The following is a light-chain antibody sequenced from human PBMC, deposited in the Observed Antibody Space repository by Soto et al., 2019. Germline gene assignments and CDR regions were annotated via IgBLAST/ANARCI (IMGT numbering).Light chain of an antibody. J-gene: IGKJ2*01. CDR2: AAS. Sequence: DIQMTQSPSSLSASVGDRVTLTCRASQSITTYLNWYQQKPGKAPNLLIYAASSLQSGVPSRFSSSGSGTDFTLTVTSLQPEDFATYYCQQSYSTPHTFGQGTKLEIK. CDR3: QQSYSTPHT. V-gene: IGKV1-39*01. CDR1: QSITTY.